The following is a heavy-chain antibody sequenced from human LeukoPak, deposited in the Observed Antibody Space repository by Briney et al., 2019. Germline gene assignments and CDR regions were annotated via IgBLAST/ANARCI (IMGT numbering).Heavy chain of an antibody. J-gene: IGHJ6*02. Sequence: GGSLRLSCAASGFTFSSYWMSWVRQAQGKGLEWVANIKQDGSEKYYVDSVKGRFTISRDNAKNSLYLQMNSLRAEDTAVYYCAREDWRILSYYYGMDVWGQGTTVTVSS. V-gene: IGHV3-7*01. CDR2: IKQDGSEK. CDR3: AREDWRILSYYYGMDV. CDR1: GFTFSSYW. D-gene: IGHD1-1*01.